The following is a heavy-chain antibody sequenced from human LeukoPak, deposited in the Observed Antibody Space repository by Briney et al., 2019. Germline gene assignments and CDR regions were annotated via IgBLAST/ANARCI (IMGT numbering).Heavy chain of an antibody. CDR2: INHSGST. Sequence: SETLSLTCAVYGGSFSGYYWSWIRQPPGKGLEWIGEINHSGSTNYNPSLKSRVNISVDTSKNQFSLKLSSVTAADTAVYYCARQRRYDFWSGYQYNWFDPWGQGTLVTVSS. J-gene: IGHJ5*02. D-gene: IGHD3-3*01. CDR3: ARQRRYDFWSGYQYNWFDP. CDR1: GGSFSGYY. V-gene: IGHV4-34*01.